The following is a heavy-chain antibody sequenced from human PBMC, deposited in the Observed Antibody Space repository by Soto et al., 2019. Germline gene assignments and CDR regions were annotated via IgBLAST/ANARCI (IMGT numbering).Heavy chain of an antibody. CDR1: GGSISSYY. CDR3: ARHRRSGSGWYYFDY. CDR2: IYYSGST. Sequence: SETLSLTCTVSGGSISSYYWSWIRQPPGKGLEWIGYIYYSGSTNYNPSLKSRVTISVDTSKNQFSLKLSSVTAADTAVYYCARHRRSGSGWYYFDYWGQGTLVTVSS. J-gene: IGHJ4*02. D-gene: IGHD6-19*01. V-gene: IGHV4-59*08.